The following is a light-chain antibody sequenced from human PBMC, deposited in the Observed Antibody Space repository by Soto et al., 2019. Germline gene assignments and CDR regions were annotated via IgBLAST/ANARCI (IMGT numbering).Light chain of an antibody. CDR2: DAS. Sequence: DIQMTQSPSTLSASVGDRVTITCRASQSIRYWLAWHQQKPGKAPQVLIYDASTLQKGVPSRISGSGFGTEFTLNISSLQPDDFATYYCQQSYSKTFGQGTTVDIK. CDR1: QSIRYW. V-gene: IGKV1-5*01. CDR3: QQSYSKT. J-gene: IGKJ1*01.